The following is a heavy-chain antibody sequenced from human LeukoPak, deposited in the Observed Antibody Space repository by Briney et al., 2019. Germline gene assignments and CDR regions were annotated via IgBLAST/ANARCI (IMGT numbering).Heavy chain of an antibody. CDR2: IYYSGST. J-gene: IGHJ4*02. V-gene: IGHV4-39*01. CDR3: AKAPRGFGGVKALYFDY. D-gene: IGHD3-16*01. CDR1: GGSISSSSYY. Sequence: PSETLSLTCTVSGGSISSSSYYWGWIRQPPGKGLGWIGSIYYSGSTYYNPSLKSRVTISVDTSKNQFSLKLSSVTAADTAVYYCAKAPRGFGGVKALYFDYWGQGTLVTVSS.